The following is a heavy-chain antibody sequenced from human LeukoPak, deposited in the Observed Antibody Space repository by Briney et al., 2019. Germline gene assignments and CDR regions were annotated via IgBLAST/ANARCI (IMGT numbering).Heavy chain of an antibody. CDR2: MDTCAYT. D-gene: IGHD3-9*01. CDR1: SDSISGCS. Sequence: SETLSLTCTVSSDSISGCSWNWIRQPAGKGLEWIGRMDTCAYTNFIPSLKSRLTMSADTSKNQLSLKLTSVTAADTAVYYCAKERRHFYRESTGFYPTGFYVDNWGRGILVTVSS. J-gene: IGHJ4*02. CDR3: AKERRHFYRESTGFYPTGFYVDN. V-gene: IGHV4-4*07.